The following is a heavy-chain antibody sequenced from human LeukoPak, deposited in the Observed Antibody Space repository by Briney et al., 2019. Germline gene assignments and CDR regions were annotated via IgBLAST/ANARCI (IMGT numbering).Heavy chain of an antibody. D-gene: IGHD5-12*01. CDR2: IYYSGST. CDR3: ARSPEWLRRSFDY. Sequence: PSETLSLTCTVSGGSISSSSYYWGWIRQPPGKGLEWIGSIYYSGSTYYNPSLKSRVTISVDTSKNQFSLKLSSVTAADTAVYYCARSPEWLRRSFDYWGQGTLVTVSS. CDR1: GGSISSSSYY. J-gene: IGHJ4*02. V-gene: IGHV4-39*01.